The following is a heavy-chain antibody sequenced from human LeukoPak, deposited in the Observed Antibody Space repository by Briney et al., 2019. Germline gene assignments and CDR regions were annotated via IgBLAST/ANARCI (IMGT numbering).Heavy chain of an antibody. CDR2: IHTRGSN. D-gene: IGHD3-3*01. J-gene: IGHJ3*01. V-gene: IGHV4-4*09. Sequence: SDTLSLTCAVSGVSIRPYYWAWIPQPPGKGLEWIGYIHTRGSNNQYPSLKSRVTISVDKSKNHFSLRLTSVTAADTAVYYCARLSAAVHLGAFDLWGQGTMVTVSS. CDR1: GVSIRPYY. CDR3: ARLSAAVHLGAFDL.